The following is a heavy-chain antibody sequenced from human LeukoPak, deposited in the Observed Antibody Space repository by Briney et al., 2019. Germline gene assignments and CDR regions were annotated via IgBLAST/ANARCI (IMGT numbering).Heavy chain of an antibody. Sequence: GGSLRLSCAASGFTSSSYSMNWVRQAPGKGLEWVSSISSSSSYIYYADSVKGRFTISRDNAKNSLYLQMNSLRAEDTAVYYCARARKDYDSSGYYYFDYWGQGTLVTVSS. J-gene: IGHJ4*02. V-gene: IGHV3-21*01. CDR1: GFTSSSYS. D-gene: IGHD3-22*01. CDR2: ISSSSSYI. CDR3: ARARKDYDSSGYYYFDY.